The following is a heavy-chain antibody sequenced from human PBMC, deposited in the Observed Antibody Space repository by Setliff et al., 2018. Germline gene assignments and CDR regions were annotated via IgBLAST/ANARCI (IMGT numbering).Heavy chain of an antibody. D-gene: IGHD3-22*01. Sequence: ASVKVSCKDSGYTFSTYGISWVRQAPGQGLEWMGWISAYNGNTNYAQRFQGRVTITADKSTSTAYMELSSLRSEDTAVYYCARQASLYYYDSSGYYDYWGQGTLVTVSS. CDR1: GYTFSTYG. V-gene: IGHV1-18*01. J-gene: IGHJ4*02. CDR2: ISAYNGNT. CDR3: ARQASLYYYDSSGYYDY.